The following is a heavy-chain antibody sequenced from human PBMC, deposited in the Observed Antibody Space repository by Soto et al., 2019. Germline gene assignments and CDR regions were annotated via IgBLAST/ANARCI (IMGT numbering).Heavy chain of an antibody. Sequence: QVQLVQSGGEVKKPGASVKVSCKASGYTFTSYGISWVRQAPGQVLEWMGWISGYNGKTNYAPKCQDRVTMTTDTSPGTVYIELSTMRSDDPAVYYCAREGVVPYIYSVLDFWGQGPAVTVSS. CDR2: ISGYNGKT. J-gene: IGHJ6*02. CDR3: AREGVVPYIYSVLDF. V-gene: IGHV1-18*01. CDR1: GYTFTSYG. D-gene: IGHD2-15*01.